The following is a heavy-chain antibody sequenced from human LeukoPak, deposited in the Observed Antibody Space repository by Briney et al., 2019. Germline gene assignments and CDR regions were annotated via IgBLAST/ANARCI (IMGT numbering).Heavy chain of an antibody. Sequence: PSETLSLTCTVSGGSISSSSYYWGWIRQPPGKGLEWIGSIYYSGSTYYNPSLKSRVTISVDTSKNQFSLKLSSVTAADTAVYYCARYPYYYDSSGRYNWFDPWGQGTLVTVSS. V-gene: IGHV4-39*01. CDR2: IYYSGST. J-gene: IGHJ5*02. CDR3: ARYPYYYDSSGRYNWFDP. CDR1: GGSISSSSYY. D-gene: IGHD3-22*01.